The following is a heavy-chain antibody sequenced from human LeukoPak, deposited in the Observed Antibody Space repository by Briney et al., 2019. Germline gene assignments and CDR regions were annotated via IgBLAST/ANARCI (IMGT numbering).Heavy chain of an antibody. V-gene: IGHV4-59*11. Sequence: SETLSLTCIVSGGSISYHYWSWIRQPPGKGLEWIGYIYYTGSTNYNPALKSRVTMSVDTSKNQFSLKLSSVTAADTAVYYCARDQSSGWFDPWGQGTLVTVSS. CDR1: GGSISYHY. D-gene: IGHD6-19*01. J-gene: IGHJ5*02. CDR2: IYYTGST. CDR3: ARDQSSGWFDP.